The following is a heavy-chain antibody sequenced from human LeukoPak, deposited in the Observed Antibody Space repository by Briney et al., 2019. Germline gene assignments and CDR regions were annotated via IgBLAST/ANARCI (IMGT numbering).Heavy chain of an antibody. CDR2: INHSGST. D-gene: IGHD1-14*01. J-gene: IGHJ5*02. CDR1: GGSFSGYY. Sequence: MASETLSLTCAVYGGSFSGYYWSWIRQPPGKGLEWIGEINHSGSTNYNPSLKSRVTMSVDTSKNQFSLKLSSVTAADTAVYYCASEPETTWFDPWGQGTLVTASS. V-gene: IGHV4-34*01. CDR3: ASEPETTWFDP.